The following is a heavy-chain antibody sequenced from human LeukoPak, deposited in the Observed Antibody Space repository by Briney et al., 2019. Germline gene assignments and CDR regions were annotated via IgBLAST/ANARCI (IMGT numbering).Heavy chain of an antibody. V-gene: IGHV3-30*02. D-gene: IGHD3-22*01. CDR3: AKDIRMVPYYDSSGYYDY. CDR1: RFTFSSYG. Sequence: PGGSLRLSCAASRFTFSSYGMHWVRQAPGKGLEWVAYIQYDGSNEQYADSVKGRFTISRDNSKNTLYLQMNSLRAEDTAVYYCAKDIRMVPYYDSSGYYDYWGQGTLVTVSS. J-gene: IGHJ4*02. CDR2: IQYDGSNE.